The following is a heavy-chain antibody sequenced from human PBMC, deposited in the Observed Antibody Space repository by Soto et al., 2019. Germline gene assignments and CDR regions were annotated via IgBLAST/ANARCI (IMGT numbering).Heavy chain of an antibody. CDR3: ATVGPGSYLPTPFDY. D-gene: IGHD2-15*01. CDR2: IYYSGST. V-gene: IGHV4-31*03. J-gene: IGHJ4*02. CDR1: NGSISSGGYY. Sequence: QVQLQESGPGLVKPSQTLSLTCTVSNGSISSGGYYWSWIRQHPGKGLEWIGYIYYSGSTYYNPSLKSRVTISVDTSMYQFSLKLSSLTAADTAVYHYATVGPGSYLPTPFDYRGQGTLVTVSS.